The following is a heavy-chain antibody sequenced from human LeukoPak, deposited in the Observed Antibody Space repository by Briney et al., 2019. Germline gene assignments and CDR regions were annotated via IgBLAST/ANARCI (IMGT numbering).Heavy chain of an antibody. CDR2: INAGNGNT. Sequence: ASVKVSCKASGYTFTSYAMHWVRQAPRQRLEWMGWINAGNGNTKYSQKFQGRVTITRDTSASTAYMELSSLRSEDTAVYYCAAHYDILTGFDYWGQGTLVTASS. V-gene: IGHV1-3*01. CDR1: GYTFTSYA. J-gene: IGHJ4*02. D-gene: IGHD3-9*01. CDR3: AAHYDILTGFDY.